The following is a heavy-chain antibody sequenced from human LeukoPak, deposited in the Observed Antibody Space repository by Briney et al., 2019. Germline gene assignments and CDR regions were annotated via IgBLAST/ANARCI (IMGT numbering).Heavy chain of an antibody. J-gene: IGHJ4*02. CDR2: IYYSGIT. D-gene: IGHD3-22*01. Sequence: SETLSLTCTVSGGSISSDYWSWIRQPPGKGLEWIGYIYYSGITNYNPSLKSRVTISVDTSKNQFSLKLSSVTAADTAVYYCARLHYDSSGYYYFDYWGQGTLVTISS. CDR1: GGSISSDY. V-gene: IGHV4-59*08. CDR3: ARLHYDSSGYYYFDY.